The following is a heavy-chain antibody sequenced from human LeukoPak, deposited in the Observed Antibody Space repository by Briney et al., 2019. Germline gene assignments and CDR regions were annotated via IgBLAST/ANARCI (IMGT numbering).Heavy chain of an antibody. CDR2: INPNTGAT. Sequence: ASVKISCKPSVYTFTVDYLHWVRQAPGQGLEWMGWINPNTGATIYAEKFQGRVTMTRDTSIDTAYMEMRSLRSDDTAVYYCARDRVGTGGQRPWYFEFWGQGTLITVSS. J-gene: IGHJ4*02. V-gene: IGHV1-2*02. CDR3: ARDRVGTGGQRPWYFEF. CDR1: VYTFTVDY. D-gene: IGHD3-9*01.